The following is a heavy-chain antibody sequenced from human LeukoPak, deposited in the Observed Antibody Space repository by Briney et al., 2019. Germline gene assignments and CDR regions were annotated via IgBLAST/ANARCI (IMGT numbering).Heavy chain of an antibody. CDR3: ARQGGDILTGYLDY. Sequence: GGSLRLSCATSGFAFSDYYMSWIRQAPGKGLEWVSYISSSGTYTNSADSVKGRFTISRDYPKNSLYLQMSSLRAEDTAVYYCARQGGDILTGYLDYWGQGTLVTVSS. V-gene: IGHV3-11*03. J-gene: IGHJ4*02. CDR2: ISSSGTYT. D-gene: IGHD3-9*01. CDR1: GFAFSDYY.